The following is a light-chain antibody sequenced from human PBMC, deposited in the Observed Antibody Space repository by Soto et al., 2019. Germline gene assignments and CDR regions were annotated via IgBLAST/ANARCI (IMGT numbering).Light chain of an antibody. J-gene: IGKJ5*01. Sequence: EIVLTQYPATLSLSPGERATLSCRASQSVSGYLAWYQQKPGQAPRLLIYDASTRATGIPARFSGSGSGTDFTLTISSLETEDFAVYYCRQRSNWPPTFGQGTRLEIK. CDR3: RQRSNWPPT. CDR2: DAS. CDR1: QSVSGY. V-gene: IGKV3-11*01.